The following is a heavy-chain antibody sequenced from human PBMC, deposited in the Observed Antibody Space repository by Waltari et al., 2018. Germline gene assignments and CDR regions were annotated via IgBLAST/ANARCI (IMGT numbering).Heavy chain of an antibody. J-gene: IGHJ6*02. CDR1: GFTFSSYA. D-gene: IGHD5-12*01. CDR2: ISGSGGST. Sequence: EVQLLESGGGLVQPGGSLRLSCAASGFTFSSYAMRWVRQAPGKGLEGVSAISGSGGSTYYADSVKGRFTISRDNSKNTLYLQMNSLRAEDTAVYYCAKFEDGHGWLHCMDVWGQGTTVTVSS. V-gene: IGHV3-23*01. CDR3: AKFEDGHGWLHCMDV.